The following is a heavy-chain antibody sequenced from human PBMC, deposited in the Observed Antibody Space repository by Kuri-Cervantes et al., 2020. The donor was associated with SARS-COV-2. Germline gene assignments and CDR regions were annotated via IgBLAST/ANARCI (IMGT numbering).Heavy chain of an antibody. J-gene: IGHJ4*02. Sequence: ASVKVSCKASGYTFISYYIHWVRQAPGQGLEWIGIINPSGGTTTYAQSFQGRVTMTRDTSTTTVYMELNSLRSEDTAVYYCARTLGRGLHFDFWGQGTLVTVSS. CDR1: GYTFISYY. V-gene: IGHV1-46*01. D-gene: IGHD3-10*01. CDR2: INPSGGTT. CDR3: ARTLGRGLHFDF.